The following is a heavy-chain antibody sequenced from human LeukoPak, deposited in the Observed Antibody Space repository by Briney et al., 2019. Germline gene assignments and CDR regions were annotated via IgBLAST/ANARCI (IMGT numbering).Heavy chain of an antibody. CDR1: GFTFSSYA. CDR2: ISGGGGST. D-gene: IGHD5-18*01. V-gene: IGHV3-23*01. J-gene: IGHJ4*02. Sequence: GGSLRLSCAASGFTFSSYAMSWVRQAPGKGLEWVSAISGGGGSTYYADSVKGRFTISRDNSKNTLFLQMNSLRAEDTAVYYCAKASGYSYGYGDYWGQGTLVTVSS. CDR3: AKASGYSYGYGDY.